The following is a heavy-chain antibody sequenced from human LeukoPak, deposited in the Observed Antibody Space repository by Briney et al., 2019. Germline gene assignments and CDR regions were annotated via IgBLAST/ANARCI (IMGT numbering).Heavy chain of an antibody. CDR2: IYTSGST. CDR1: GGSISSYY. V-gene: IGHV4-4*07. J-gene: IGHJ3*02. CDR3: ARWGVDIVATIRLGYAFDI. D-gene: IGHD5-12*01. Sequence: SETLSLTCTVSGGSISSYYWSWIRQPAGKGLEWIGRIYTSGSTNYNPSLKSRVTMSVDTSKNQFSLKLSSVTAADTAVYYCARWGVDIVATIRLGYAFDIWGQGTMVTVSS.